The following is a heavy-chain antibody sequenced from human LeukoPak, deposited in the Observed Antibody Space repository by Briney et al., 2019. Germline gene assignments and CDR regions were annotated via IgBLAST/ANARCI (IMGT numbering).Heavy chain of an antibody. V-gene: IGHV4-59*11. CDR1: GGSISSHY. D-gene: IGHD3-10*01. J-gene: IGHJ6*03. CDR2: IYYSGST. CDR3: ARRPHYYGSGSYYYYYYYMDV. Sequence: SETLSLTCTVSGGSISSHYWSWIWQPPGKGQGWVGYIYYSGSTNYNPSLKSRVTISVDTSKNQFSLKLSSVTAADTAVYYCARRPHYYGSGSYYYYYYYMDVWGKGTTVTVSS.